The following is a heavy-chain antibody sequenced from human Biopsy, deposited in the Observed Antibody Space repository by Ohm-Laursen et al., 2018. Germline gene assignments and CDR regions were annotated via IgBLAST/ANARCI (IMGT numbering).Heavy chain of an antibody. V-gene: IGHV1-46*01. J-gene: IGHJ4*02. Sequence: ASVKVSCKPSGYTFTSYYMHWVRQAPGQGLEWMGMINPSGSTTSYPQIFQGRVTMTRDTSKSTVYMELSSLRSADTAVYFCARNTGWYGDLYYFDYWGQGTLVTVSS. D-gene: IGHD6-19*01. CDR3: ARNTGWYGDLYYFDY. CDR1: GYTFTSYY. CDR2: INPSGSTT.